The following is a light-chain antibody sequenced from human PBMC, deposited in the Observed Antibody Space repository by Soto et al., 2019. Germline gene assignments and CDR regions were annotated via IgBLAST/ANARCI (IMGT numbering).Light chain of an antibody. CDR3: QQYNVSPLT. CDR2: VAS. J-gene: IGKJ4*01. CDR1: QSVNSN. V-gene: IGKV3-15*01. Sequence: EIVMTQSPGTLSVSPGDRATLSCRASQSVNSNLVWYQQQPGQTPKLLIYVASPRATGIPARFSGSGSGTEFTLTISSLQSEDFAVYYCQQYNVSPLTFGGGTKVEFK.